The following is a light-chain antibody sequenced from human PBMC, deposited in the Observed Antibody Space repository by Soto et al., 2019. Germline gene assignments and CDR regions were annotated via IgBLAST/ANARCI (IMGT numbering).Light chain of an antibody. CDR3: QQYRSSSEWT. J-gene: IGKJ1*01. CDR2: GAS. Sequence: EIGLTQSPGTLSLSPGERATLSCRASQSVSSSYLAWYQQKPGQAPRLLTHGASSRATGIPDRFSGSGSGTDFTLTIRRLEAEDFAVYYCQQYRSSSEWTVGQGTKVEIK. CDR1: QSVSSSY. V-gene: IGKV3-20*01.